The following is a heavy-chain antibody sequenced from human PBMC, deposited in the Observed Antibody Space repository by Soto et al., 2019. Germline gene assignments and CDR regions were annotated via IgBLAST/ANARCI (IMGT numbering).Heavy chain of an antibody. D-gene: IGHD4-17*01. CDR1: GFTFSSYW. V-gene: IGHV3-74*01. CDR3: ARVISFYGYGTYYYYYGMDV. J-gene: IGHJ6*02. CDR2: INSDGSST. Sequence: GGSLRLSCAASGFTFSSYWMHWVRQAPGKGLVWVSRINSDGSSTSYADSVKGRFTISRDNAKNTLYLQMNSLRAEDTAVYYCARVISFYGYGTYYYYYGMDVWGQGTTVTVSS.